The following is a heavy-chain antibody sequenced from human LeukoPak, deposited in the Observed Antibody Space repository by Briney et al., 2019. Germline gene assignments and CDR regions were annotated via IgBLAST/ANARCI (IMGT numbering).Heavy chain of an antibody. CDR2: IYHSGST. CDR3: AKPARTDYVDY. D-gene: IGHD1-14*01. CDR1: GYSISSGYY. Sequence: SETLSLTCTVSGYSISSGYYWGWIRQPPGEGLEWIGSIYHSGSTNYNPSLKSRVTISVDTSKNQFSLKLSSVIAADTAVYYCAKPARTDYVDYWGQGTLVTVSS. V-gene: IGHV4-38-2*02. J-gene: IGHJ4*02.